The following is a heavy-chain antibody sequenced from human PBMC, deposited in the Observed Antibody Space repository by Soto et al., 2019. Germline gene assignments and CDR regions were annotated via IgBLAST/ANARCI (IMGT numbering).Heavy chain of an antibody. V-gene: IGHV1-69*02. CDR3: EALDGDYVGYFDY. D-gene: IGHD4-17*01. Sequence: QVQLVQSGAEVKKPGSSVKVSCKASGGTFSSYTISWVRQAPGQGLEWMGRIIPILGIANYAQKFQGRVTITAEKSTSAAYMELSSLRAEDTAVYYCEALDGDYVGYFDYWGQGTLVTVSS. J-gene: IGHJ4*02. CDR1: GGTFSSYT. CDR2: IIPILGIA.